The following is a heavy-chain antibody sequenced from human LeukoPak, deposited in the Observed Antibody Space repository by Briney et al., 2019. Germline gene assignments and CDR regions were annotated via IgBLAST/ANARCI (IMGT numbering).Heavy chain of an antibody. J-gene: IGHJ4*02. CDR2: IYPGDSDI. CDR1: GYSFTSYW. V-gene: IGHV5-51*01. CDR3: PRLSYGGGVWFPDFDY. Sequence: GESLKISCNGSGYSFTSYWIGWVRQLAGKGLEWMGIIYPGDSDIRYSPSFQSQVTISAGKSISTAYLQWSSLKASATAMYYCPRLSYGGGVWFPDFDYSGQGKLVTVSS. D-gene: IGHD2-21*02.